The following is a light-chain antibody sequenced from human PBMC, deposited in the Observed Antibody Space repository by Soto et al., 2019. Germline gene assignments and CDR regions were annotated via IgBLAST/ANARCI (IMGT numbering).Light chain of an antibody. CDR1: QSLSGDY. J-gene: IGKJ1*01. CDR3: QQYDTFPRT. V-gene: IGKV3-20*01. Sequence: EIVLTQSPGTLSLSPGDRATLSCRASQSLSGDYLVWYQQKPGQAPRLLIYDASRRATDIPARFSGSGSGTDFALTISRLEPADFAVYFCQQYDTFPRTFGQGTKVEIQ. CDR2: DAS.